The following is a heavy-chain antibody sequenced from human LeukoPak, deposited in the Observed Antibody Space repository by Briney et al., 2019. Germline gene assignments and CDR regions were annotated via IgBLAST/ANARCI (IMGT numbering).Heavy chain of an antibody. Sequence: GSLRLSCAASGFTFSTYARSWVRQAPGKGLEWVSAISGSGSKTSVKGQFTISRDNSKNTLYLQMNTLRAEGTAVYYCVKDESVSGWGGGYFDYWGQGTLVTVSS. CDR1: GFTFSTYA. J-gene: IGHJ4*02. CDR2: ISGSGSKT. V-gene: IGHV3-23*01. D-gene: IGHD6-19*01. CDR3: VKDESVSGWGGGYFDY.